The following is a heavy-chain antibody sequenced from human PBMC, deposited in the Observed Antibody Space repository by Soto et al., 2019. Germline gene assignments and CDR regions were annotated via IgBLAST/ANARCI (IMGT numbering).Heavy chain of an antibody. CDR1: GGTFSSDA. CDR3: ARASWERPAERDYYYYYNMDV. D-gene: IGHD1-26*01. V-gene: IGHV1-69*01. J-gene: IGHJ6*02. Sequence: QVQLVQSGAEVKKPGSSVKVSCKAAGGTFSSDAISWVRQAPGQGLEWMGGIIPIFGTADYPQKFQGRVTITADEPTSTVYMELSSLRSEDMAIYCCARASWERPAERDYYYYYNMDVWGQGTTVTVSS. CDR2: IIPIFGTA.